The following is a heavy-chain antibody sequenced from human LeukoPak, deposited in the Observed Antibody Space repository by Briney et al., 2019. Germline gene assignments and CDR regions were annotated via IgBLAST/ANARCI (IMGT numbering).Heavy chain of an antibody. CDR2: IHPRGTT. V-gene: IGHV4-34*01. CDR3: ARGTDRSKIAY. CDR1: GGSFSGYY. D-gene: IGHD3-22*01. J-gene: IGHJ4*02. Sequence: SETLSLTCAVFGGSFSGYYWSWIRQPPGEGLEWIGEIHPRGTTDYNPSLKSRVTISGDTSKNQFSLKLTSVTAADTAVYYCARGTDRSKIAYWGQGTLVTVSS.